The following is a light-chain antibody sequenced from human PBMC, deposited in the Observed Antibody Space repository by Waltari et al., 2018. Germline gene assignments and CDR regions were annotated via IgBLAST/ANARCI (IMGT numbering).Light chain of an antibody. Sequence: DIVLTQSPVTLSLSPGERATLFCGASQNVDTYLAWYQQKPGQAPRLLIYNSSHRASGVPARFSCGGSGTDFTLTISSVEPEDIAIYYCQQRNTWPPYTFGQGTKLELK. CDR1: QNVDTY. V-gene: IGKV3-11*01. CDR2: NSS. CDR3: QQRNTWPPYT. J-gene: IGKJ2*01.